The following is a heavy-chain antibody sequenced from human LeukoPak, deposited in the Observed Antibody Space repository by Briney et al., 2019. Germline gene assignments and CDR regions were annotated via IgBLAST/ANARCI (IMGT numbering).Heavy chain of an antibody. J-gene: IGHJ4*02. D-gene: IGHD3-22*01. CDR2: IWYDGSNK. V-gene: IGHV3-33*06. CDR3: AKDPNYYDSSSGDY. Sequence: PGGSLRLSCAASGFTFSSYGMHWVRQAPGKGLEWVAVIWYDGSNKYYADSVKGRFTISRDNSKNTLYLQMNSLRAEDTAVYYCAKDPNYYDSSSGDYWGQGTLVTVSS. CDR1: GFTFSSYG.